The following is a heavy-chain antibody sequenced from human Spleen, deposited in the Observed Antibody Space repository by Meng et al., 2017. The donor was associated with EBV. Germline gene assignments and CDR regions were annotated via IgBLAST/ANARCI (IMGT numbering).Heavy chain of an antibody. J-gene: IGHJ5*01. CDR1: DGSISSGSYY. D-gene: IGHD6-19*01. Sequence: VHPQEPGPRLVTPSQTLSLTCSVSDGSISSGSYYWSWIRQAPGKGLEWIGYIYHSGTVYYNPSLKSRVSLLLDMSKNQFSVKLTSVTAADTAVYYCARVSVQWLRFDSWGQGTLVTVSS. CDR2: IYHSGTV. CDR3: ARVSVQWLRFDS. V-gene: IGHV4-30-4*01.